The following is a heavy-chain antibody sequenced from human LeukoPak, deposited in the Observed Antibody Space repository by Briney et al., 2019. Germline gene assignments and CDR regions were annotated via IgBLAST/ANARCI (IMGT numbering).Heavy chain of an antibody. V-gene: IGHV3-7*01. CDR1: GFTFSTYW. CDR3: ARDKVVGATKFDY. D-gene: IGHD1-26*01. J-gene: IGHJ4*02. CDR2: LKQDGSEK. Sequence: PGGSLRLSCAAYGFTFSTYWMSWVRQAPGKGLEWVANLKQDGSEKYYVDSVKGRFTISRDNAENSLYLQMNSLRAEDTAVYYCARDKVVGATKFDYWGQGTLVTVSS.